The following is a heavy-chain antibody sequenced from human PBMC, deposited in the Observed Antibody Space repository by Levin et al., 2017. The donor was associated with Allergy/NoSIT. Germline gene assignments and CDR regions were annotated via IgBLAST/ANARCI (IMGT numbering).Heavy chain of an antibody. CDR1: GFTFSSYG. J-gene: IGHJ4*02. V-gene: IGHV3-30*03. Sequence: PGGSLRLSCVASGFTFSSYGMHWVRQAPGKGLEWVAFISYDGSYEYYAHSVKGRFTISRDNSENTLYLQMNSLRPEDTAVYYCARGGDRYDVWTGYQGALDYWGQGTLGTVSS. CDR2: ISYDGSYE. CDR3: ARGGDRYDVWTGYQGALDY. D-gene: IGHD3/OR15-3a*01.